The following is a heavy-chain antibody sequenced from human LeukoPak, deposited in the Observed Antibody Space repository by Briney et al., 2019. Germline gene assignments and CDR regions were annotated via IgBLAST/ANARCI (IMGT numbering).Heavy chain of an antibody. V-gene: IGHV1-18*01. Sequence: GASVKVSCKPSGYTFGNYGITWERQAPGQGLEWMGWISVHDGHTNYAEKFQDRVTMTADTSTNTAYMELTSLRSDDTAVYYCARYGCNGLACYEDYWGQGTLVSVSS. D-gene: IGHD2-15*01. CDR2: ISVHDGHT. CDR1: GYTFGNYG. J-gene: IGHJ4*02. CDR3: ARYGCNGLACYEDY.